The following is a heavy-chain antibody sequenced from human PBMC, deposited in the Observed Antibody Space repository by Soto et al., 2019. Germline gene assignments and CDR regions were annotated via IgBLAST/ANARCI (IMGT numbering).Heavy chain of an antibody. CDR3: ASAYAAARSSDY. J-gene: IGHJ4*02. CDR2: IRQDGSEK. V-gene: IGHV3-7*03. D-gene: IGHD6-6*01. Sequence: EVQLVESGGGLVQPGGSLRLSCAASGFTFSGYWMSWVRQAPGKGLEWVANIRQDGSEKFYVDSVKGRFTISRDNVKNSVYLQMNTLRAEDTAVYFCASAYAAARSSDYWGQGTLVTVSS. CDR1: GFTFSGYW.